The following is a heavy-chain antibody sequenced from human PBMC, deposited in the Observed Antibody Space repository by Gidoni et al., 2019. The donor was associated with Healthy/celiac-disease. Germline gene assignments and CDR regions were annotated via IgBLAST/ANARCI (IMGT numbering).Heavy chain of an antibody. CDR1: GFTFSSYA. D-gene: IGHD3-10*01. V-gene: IGHV3-30-3*01. CDR2: RSYDGSNK. CDR3: ARRGPNRFDY. J-gene: IGHJ4*02. Sequence: QVQLVESGGVVVQPGRSMSLSCSASGFTFSSYAMLWVRQAPGKGLEWVAVRSYDGSNKDYADSVKGRFTSSRDKSKNTLYLQMNSLRAEDTAVYYCARRGPNRFDYWGQGTLVTVSS.